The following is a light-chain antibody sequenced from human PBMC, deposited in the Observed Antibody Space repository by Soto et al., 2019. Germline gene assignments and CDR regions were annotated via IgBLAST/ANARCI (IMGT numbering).Light chain of an antibody. CDR3: QQRSDWPRT. CDR1: QSVSSY. V-gene: IGKV3-11*01. J-gene: IGKJ1*01. CDR2: DAS. Sequence: EIVLTQSPATLSLSPGERATLFCRASQSVSSYLAWYQQKPGQAPRLLIYDASNRATGIPARFSGSGSGTDFSLTISSLEPEDFAVYYCQQRSDWPRTFGQGTTGDNK.